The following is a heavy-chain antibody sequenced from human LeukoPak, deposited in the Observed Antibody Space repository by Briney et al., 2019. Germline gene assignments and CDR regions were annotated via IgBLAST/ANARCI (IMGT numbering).Heavy chain of an antibody. J-gene: IGHJ4*02. V-gene: IGHV3-53*01. D-gene: IGHD4-17*01. CDR2: IYSGGST. CDR1: GFTVSSNY. Sequence: GGSLRLSCAASGFTVSSNYMSWVRQAPGKGLEWVSVIYSGGSTYYADSVKGRFTISRDNSKSTLYLQMNSLRAEDTAVYYCARTSADYGEVLFDYWGQGTLVTVSS. CDR3: ARTSADYGEVLFDY.